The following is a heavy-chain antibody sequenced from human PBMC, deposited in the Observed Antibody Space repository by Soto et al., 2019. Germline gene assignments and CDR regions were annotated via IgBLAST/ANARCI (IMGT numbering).Heavy chain of an antibody. CDR1: GFTFSSYW. D-gene: IGHD5-12*01. Sequence: EVQLVESGGGLVQPGGSLRLSCAASGFTFSSYWMHWVRQAPGKGLVWVSRINSDGSSTSYADSVKGRFTISRDNAKNSLYLQMNSLRAEDTAVYYCARLNSGYDYRYFDYWGQGTLVTVSS. CDR2: INSDGSST. CDR3: ARLNSGYDYRYFDY. V-gene: IGHV3-74*01. J-gene: IGHJ4*02.